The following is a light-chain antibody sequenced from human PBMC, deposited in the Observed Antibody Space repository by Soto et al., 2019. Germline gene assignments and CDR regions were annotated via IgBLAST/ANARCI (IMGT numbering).Light chain of an antibody. Sequence: ETVLTQSPATLSVSPGETATLSCTTSQGLNRNLAWYQQKLGQAPRVLIYGASTRAAGIPARFSGSGSGTEFILTISSLQSEDFATYYCLQFYNFSWTFGQGTKVEIK. CDR3: LQFYNFSWT. V-gene: IGKV3-15*01. CDR1: QGLNRN. J-gene: IGKJ1*01. CDR2: GAS.